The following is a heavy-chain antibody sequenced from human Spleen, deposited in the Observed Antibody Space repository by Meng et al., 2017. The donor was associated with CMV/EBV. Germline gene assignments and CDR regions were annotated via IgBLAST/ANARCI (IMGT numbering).Heavy chain of an antibody. CDR2: VSWNGSRT. D-gene: IGHD3-22*01. CDR1: GFTFSNSD. J-gene: IGHJ4*02. Sequence: GESLKISCAASGFTFSNSDMNWVHQAPGKGLEWVSGVSWNGSRTHYADSVKGRFTISRDNAKNSLYLQMNSPRAEDTAVYYCARGTHYDYDSSGYFYWGQGTLVTVSS. V-gene: IGHV3-35*01. CDR3: ARGTHYDYDSSGYFY.